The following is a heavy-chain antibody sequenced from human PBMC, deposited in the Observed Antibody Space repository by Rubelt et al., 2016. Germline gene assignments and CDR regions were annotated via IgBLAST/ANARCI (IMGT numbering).Heavy chain of an antibody. D-gene: IGHD4-17*01. CDR3: ARGTETVTIDY. CDR2: INHSGIN. CDR1: GGSFSGYY. V-gene: IGHV4-34*01. J-gene: IGHJ4*02. Sequence: WGAGLLKPSETLSLTCAVYGGSFSGYYWSWIRQPPGKGLEWIGEINHSGINNYNPSLESRVTISVDTSKNQFSLKLSSVTAADTAVYYCARGTETVTIDYWGQGTLVTVSS.